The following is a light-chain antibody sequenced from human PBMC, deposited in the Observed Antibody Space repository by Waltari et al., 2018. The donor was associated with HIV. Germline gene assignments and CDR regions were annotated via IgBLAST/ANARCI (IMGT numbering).Light chain of an antibody. Sequence: DIQMTQSPSALSASVGDRVTITCRASQTISSWLAWYQQKPGKAPKLLIYTASTLESGVPSRFSGSGSGTEFTLTISSLQPDDFATYYCQQYNNWVTFGQGTKVEIK. CDR1: QTISSW. J-gene: IGKJ1*01. V-gene: IGKV1-5*03. CDR2: TAS. CDR3: QQYNNWVT.